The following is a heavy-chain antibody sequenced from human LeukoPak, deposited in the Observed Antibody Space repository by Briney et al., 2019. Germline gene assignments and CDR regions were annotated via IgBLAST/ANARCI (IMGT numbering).Heavy chain of an antibody. V-gene: IGHV3-30-3*01. J-gene: IGHJ4*02. Sequence: GGSLRLSCAASGFTVSSNYMSWVRQAPGKGLEWVAVISYDGSNKYYADSVKGRFTISRDNSKNTLYLQMNSLRAEDTAVYYCARDQSPMIVVVITTQVECWGQGTLVTVSS. CDR3: ARDQSPMIVVVITTQVEC. CDR1: GFTVSSNY. D-gene: IGHD3-22*01. CDR2: ISYDGSNK.